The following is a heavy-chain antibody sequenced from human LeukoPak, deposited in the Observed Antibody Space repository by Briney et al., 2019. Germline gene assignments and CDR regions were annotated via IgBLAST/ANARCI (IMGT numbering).Heavy chain of an antibody. V-gene: IGHV3-21*01. CDR1: GFTFSSHS. J-gene: IGHJ4*02. Sequence: GSLRLSCVDFGFTFSSHSMIWVRQAPGKGLEWVSFISSSSSSIKYEDSVKGRFTTSRDNAKNSVYLQMNSLRGEDTAVYYCAREYAVTGNFDYWGQGTLVSVSS. CDR2: ISSSSSSI. CDR3: AREYAVTGNFDY. D-gene: IGHD2-21*02.